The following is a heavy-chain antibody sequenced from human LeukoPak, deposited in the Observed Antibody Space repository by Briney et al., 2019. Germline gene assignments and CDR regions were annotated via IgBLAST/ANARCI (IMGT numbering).Heavy chain of an antibody. V-gene: IGHV4-34*01. CDR1: GGSFSGYY. CDR3: ARVVVVAAASYYYYYYMDV. J-gene: IGHJ6*03. D-gene: IGHD2-15*01. CDR2: INHSGST. Sequence: SETLSLTCAVYGGSFSGYYWSWIRQPPGKGLEWIGEINHSGSTNYNPSLKSRVTISVDTSKNQFSLKLSSVTAADTAVYYCARVVVVAAASYYYYYYMDVWGKGTTVTVSS.